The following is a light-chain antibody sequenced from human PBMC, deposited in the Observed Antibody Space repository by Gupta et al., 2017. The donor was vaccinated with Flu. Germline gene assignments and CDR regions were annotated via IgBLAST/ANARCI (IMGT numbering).Light chain of an antibody. CDR3: QQYGSSRLT. Sequence: GPLSLSPGERATLSCRASQSVSSSYLAWYQQKPGQAPRLLIYGASSRATGIPDRFSGSGSGTDFTLTISRLEPEDFAVYYCQQYGSSRLTFGGGTKVEIK. CDR2: GAS. V-gene: IGKV3-20*01. J-gene: IGKJ4*01. CDR1: QSVSSSY.